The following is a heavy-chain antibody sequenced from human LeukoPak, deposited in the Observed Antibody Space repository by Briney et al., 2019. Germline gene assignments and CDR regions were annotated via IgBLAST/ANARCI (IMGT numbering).Heavy chain of an antibody. CDR3: ARAAYGDYGLDY. Sequence: KPGGSLRLSCAASGFTFSSYSMNWVRQAPGKGLEWVSSISSSSSYIYYADSVKGRFTISRDNAKNSLYLQINSLRAEDTAVYYCARAAYGDYGLDYWGQGTLVTVSS. D-gene: IGHD4-17*01. J-gene: IGHJ4*02. V-gene: IGHV3-21*01. CDR2: ISSSSSYI. CDR1: GFTFSSYS.